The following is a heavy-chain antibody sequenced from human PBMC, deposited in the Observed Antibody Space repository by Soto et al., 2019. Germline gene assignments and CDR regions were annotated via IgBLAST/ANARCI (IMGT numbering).Heavy chain of an antibody. Sequence: GGSLRLSCAASGFTFSSYSMNWVRQAPGKGLEWVSYISSSSSTIYYADSVKGRFTISRDNAKNSLYLQMNSLRDEDTAVYYCARDHYDYVWGSYRLYAFDIWGQGTMVT. CDR2: ISSSSSTI. CDR1: GFTFSSYS. J-gene: IGHJ3*02. D-gene: IGHD3-16*02. V-gene: IGHV3-48*02. CDR3: ARDHYDYVWGSYRLYAFDI.